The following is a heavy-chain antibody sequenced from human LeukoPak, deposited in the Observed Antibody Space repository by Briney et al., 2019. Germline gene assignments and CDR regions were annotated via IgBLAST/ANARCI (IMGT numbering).Heavy chain of an antibody. CDR3: ARDITSSYGGCLDY. CDR1: GFTFGSNA. J-gene: IGHJ4*02. Sequence: GGSLRLSCEASGFTFGSNAMSWVRQVPGKGVEWVSYISGSGDTTYYADSVKGRFAISRDTSKNTLYLQMNSLRAEDTAVYYCARDITSSYGGCLDYWGQGALVTVSS. D-gene: IGHD2-2*01. CDR2: ISGSGDTT. V-gene: IGHV3-23*01.